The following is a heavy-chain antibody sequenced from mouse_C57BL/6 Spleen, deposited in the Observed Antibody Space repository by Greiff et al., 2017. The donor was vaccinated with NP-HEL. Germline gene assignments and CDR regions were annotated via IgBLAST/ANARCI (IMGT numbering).Heavy chain of an antibody. J-gene: IGHJ1*03. CDR3: ARAGITGTYGDV. Sequence: VQLQQPGAELVRPGSSVKLSCKASGYTFTSYWMDGVKQRPGQGLEWIGNIYTSDSETHYNQKFKDKATLTVEHSSSTAYRQLSSLTSEDSAVYYCARAGITGTYGDVWGTGTTVTVSS. CDR2: IYTSDSET. CDR1: GYTFTSYW. D-gene: IGHD4-1*01. V-gene: IGHV1-61*01.